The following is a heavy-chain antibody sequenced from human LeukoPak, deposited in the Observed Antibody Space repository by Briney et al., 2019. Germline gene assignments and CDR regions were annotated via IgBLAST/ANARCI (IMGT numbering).Heavy chain of an antibody. D-gene: IGHD3-22*01. CDR3: ARLSYDTSGYWPDYFDY. J-gene: IGHJ4*02. V-gene: IGHV4-59*08. CDR1: GGSISSYY. CDR2: IYYSGGT. Sequence: SETLSLTCTVSGGSISSYYWSWIRQPPGKGLEWIGYIYYSGGTNYSPSLKSRVTISVDTSKNQFSLKLSSVTAADTAVYYCARLSYDTSGYWPDYFDYWGQGTLVTVSS.